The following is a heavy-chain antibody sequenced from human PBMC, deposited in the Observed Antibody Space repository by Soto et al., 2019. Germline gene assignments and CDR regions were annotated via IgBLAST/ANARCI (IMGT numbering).Heavy chain of an antibody. CDR1: GGSISSGGYY. J-gene: IGHJ4*02. D-gene: IGHD3-22*01. V-gene: IGHV4-31*03. Sequence: QVQLQESGPGLVKPSQTLSLTCTVSGGSISSGGYYWSWIRQHPGKGLEWIGYIYYSGSTYYNPSLNSRVTISVDTSKNQFSLKLSSVTAADTAVYYCARDSSSGYYYGFDYWGQGTLVTVSS. CDR2: IYYSGST. CDR3: ARDSSSGYYYGFDY.